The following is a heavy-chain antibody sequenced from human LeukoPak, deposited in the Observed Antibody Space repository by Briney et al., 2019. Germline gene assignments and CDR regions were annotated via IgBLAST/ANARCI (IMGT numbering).Heavy chain of an antibody. V-gene: IGHV3-33*08. Sequence: GSLRLSCAASGFTFSSYGMHWVRQAPGKGLEWVAVIWYGGSNKYYADSVKGRFTISRDNSKNTLYLQMNSLRAEDTAVYFCARRQYGSGSYVTWGQGTLVTVSS. CDR1: GFTFSSYG. CDR3: ARRQYGSGSYVT. D-gene: IGHD3-10*01. J-gene: IGHJ5*02. CDR2: IWYGGSNK.